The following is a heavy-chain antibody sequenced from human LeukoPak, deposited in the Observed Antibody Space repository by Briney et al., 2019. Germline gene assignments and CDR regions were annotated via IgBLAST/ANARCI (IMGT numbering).Heavy chain of an antibody. CDR2: ISGSGGST. J-gene: IGHJ4*02. D-gene: IGHD4-17*01. CDR1: GFTFSRSW. Sequence: GGSLRLSCVASGFTFSRSWMSWVRQAPGKGLEWVSAISGSGGSTYYADSVKGRFTISRDNSKNTLYLQMNSLRAEDTAVYYCAKGVNGDYGIFDYWGQGTLVTVSS. V-gene: IGHV3-23*01. CDR3: AKGVNGDYGIFDY.